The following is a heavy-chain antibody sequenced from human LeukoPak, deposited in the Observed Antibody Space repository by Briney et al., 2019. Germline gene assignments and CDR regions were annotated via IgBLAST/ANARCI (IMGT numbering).Heavy chain of an antibody. Sequence: GGSLRLSCAASGFTFSSYAIHWVRQAPGKGLEWVAVISYDGGNKYSADSVKGRFTISRDNSKNTLYLQMNSLRAEDTAVCYCARARVLSMIVDYWGQGTLVTVSS. CDR2: ISYDGGNK. J-gene: IGHJ4*02. V-gene: IGHV3-30*04. D-gene: IGHD3-22*01. CDR1: GFTFSSYA. CDR3: ARARVLSMIVDY.